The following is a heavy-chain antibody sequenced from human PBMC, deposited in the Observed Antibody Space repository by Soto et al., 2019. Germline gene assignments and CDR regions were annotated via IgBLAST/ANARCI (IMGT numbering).Heavy chain of an antibody. CDR3: ARAGIAAAGTVSDYYGMDV. Sequence: EVQLVESGGGLVKPGGSLRLSCAASGFTFSSYSMNWVRQAPGKGLEWVSSISSSSSYIYYADSVKGRFTISRDNAKNSLYPQMNSLRAEDTAVYYCARAGIAAAGTVSDYYGMDVWGQGTTVTVSS. V-gene: IGHV3-21*01. CDR1: GFTFSSYS. D-gene: IGHD6-13*01. J-gene: IGHJ6*02. CDR2: ISSSSSYI.